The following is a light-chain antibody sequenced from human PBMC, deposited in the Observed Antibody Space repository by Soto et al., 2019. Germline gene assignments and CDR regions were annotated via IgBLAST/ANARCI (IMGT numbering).Light chain of an antibody. CDR1: SSNIGAGYD. CDR3: QSCDSSLSVV. Sequence: QLVLTQPPSVSGAPGQRVTISCTGSSSNIGAGYDVHWYQQLPGTAPKLLIYGNSNRPSGVPDRFSGSKSGTSASLAITGLQAEDEADYYCQSCDSSLSVVFGGGTKLTVL. V-gene: IGLV1-40*01. CDR2: GNS. J-gene: IGLJ2*01.